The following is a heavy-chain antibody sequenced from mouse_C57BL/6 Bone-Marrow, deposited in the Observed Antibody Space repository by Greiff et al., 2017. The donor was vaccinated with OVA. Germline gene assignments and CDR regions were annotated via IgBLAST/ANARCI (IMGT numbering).Heavy chain of an antibody. CDR2: IWSDGST. CDR3: ARHGTGTNYYAMDY. V-gene: IGHV2-6-1*01. CDR1: GFSLTSYG. Sequence: VKLMESGPGLVAPSQSLSITCTVSGFSLTSYGVHWVRQPPGKGLEWLVVIWSDGSTTYNSALKSRLSISKDNSKSQVFLKMNSLQTDDTAMYYCARHGTGTNYYAMDYWGQGTSVTVSS. D-gene: IGHD4-1*01. J-gene: IGHJ4*01.